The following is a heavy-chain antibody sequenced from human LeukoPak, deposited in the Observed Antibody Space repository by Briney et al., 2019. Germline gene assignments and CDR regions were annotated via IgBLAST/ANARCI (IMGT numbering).Heavy chain of an antibody. V-gene: IGHV3-23*01. D-gene: IGHD1-1*01. CDR1: GFTFSSYG. J-gene: IGHJ4*02. CDR3: ARLNWNRGSFDY. Sequence: GGSLRLSCAASGFTFSSYGMTWVRQAPGKGLEWVSDISGSGDKTNYADSVKGRFTISRDNSKNTLYLQMNSLSAEDTAIYYCARLNWNRGSFDYWGQGSLVTVSS. CDR2: ISGSGDKT.